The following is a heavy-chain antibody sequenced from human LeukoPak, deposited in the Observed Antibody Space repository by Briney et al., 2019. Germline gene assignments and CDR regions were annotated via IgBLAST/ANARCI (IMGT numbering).Heavy chain of an antibody. Sequence: GGSVRLSCTASGFNFSAYGMHWVRQAPGKGLDWVAVISFHGTNEYYADSVKGRFTISRDNSNNSLYLQMNSVRAEDTAVYYCAKGRRGSSYVHYFDTWGQGTLVTLFS. J-gene: IGHJ1*01. D-gene: IGHD3-22*01. V-gene: IGHV3-30*18. CDR1: GFNFSAYG. CDR3: AKGRRGSSYVHYFDT. CDR2: ISFHGTNE.